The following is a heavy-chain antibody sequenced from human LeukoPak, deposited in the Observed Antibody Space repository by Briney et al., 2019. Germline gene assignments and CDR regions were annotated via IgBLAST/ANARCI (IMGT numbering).Heavy chain of an antibody. CDR2: INPNSGGT. Sequence: ASVKVSCKASGYTFTGYYIQWVRQAPGQGLEWMGWINPNSGGTNYAQKFQGRVTVTRDTSNSTAHMELSRLRSDDTAVYYCARGGAYEVAPFRPWGQGTLVTVSS. D-gene: IGHD1-26*01. CDR3: ARGGAYEVAPFRP. V-gene: IGHV1-2*02. J-gene: IGHJ5*02. CDR1: GYTFTGYY.